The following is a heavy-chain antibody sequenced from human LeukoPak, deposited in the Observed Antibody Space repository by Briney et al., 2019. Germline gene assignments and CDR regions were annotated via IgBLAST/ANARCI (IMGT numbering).Heavy chain of an antibody. J-gene: IGHJ5*02. CDR3: ARRYSIAEAGSNYWFDP. CDR1: GSSFTIYW. CDR2: IYPGDSDT. Sequence: GNPLKISCKGSGSSFTIYWIGCVRQLPGKGLEWMGIIYPGDSDTRSSPSFQGHVTISADKSNSTAYLPSSSVKASDTSMYYCARRYSIAEAGSNYWFDPWGQGTLVTVSS. V-gene: IGHV5-51*01. D-gene: IGHD6-13*01.